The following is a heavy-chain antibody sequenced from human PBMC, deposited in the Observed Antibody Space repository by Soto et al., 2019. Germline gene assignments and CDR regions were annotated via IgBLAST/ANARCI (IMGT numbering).Heavy chain of an antibody. CDR2: MYYSGST. Sequence: SETLSLTCTVSGGSITSSSYYWGWIRQPPGKGLEWIGSMYYSGSTYYNPSLKSRITISVDTSKNQFSLKLNSVTAADTAVYYCARQAPFGELFLRLNWFGSWGQGTLVTVSS. V-gene: IGHV4-39*01. D-gene: IGHD3-16*01. J-gene: IGHJ5*01. CDR3: ARQAPFGELFLRLNWFGS. CDR1: GGSITSSSYY.